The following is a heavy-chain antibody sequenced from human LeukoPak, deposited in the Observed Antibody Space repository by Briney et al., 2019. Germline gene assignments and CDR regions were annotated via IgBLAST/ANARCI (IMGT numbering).Heavy chain of an antibody. J-gene: IGHJ6*03. D-gene: IGHD6-13*01. CDR1: GGSMSSYY. V-gene: IGHV4-59*12. Sequence: ASETLSLTCTVSGGSMSSYYWSWLRQPPGRGREGFGYIYYSGSTNYTPSLKSRVTISVDTSKNQFSLKLSSVTAADTAVYYCARGRAAAGKNYYYYYYMDVWGKGTTVTVSS. CDR3: ARGRAAAGKNYYYYYYMDV. CDR2: IYYSGST.